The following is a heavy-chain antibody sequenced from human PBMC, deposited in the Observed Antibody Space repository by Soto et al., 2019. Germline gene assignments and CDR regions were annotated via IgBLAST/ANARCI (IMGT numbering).Heavy chain of an antibody. D-gene: IGHD1-1*01. Sequence: XXSLRLSFAASGFTFSNFGMHWVLQAPGKGLEWVSLISDDGSNTYNADSVKGRFTISRDNSKSTLYLQMNSLRPEDKAIYFCAKDLSQNDPIFYYGMDVWGQGTTVTVSS. CDR1: GFTFSNFG. CDR2: ISDDGSNT. J-gene: IGHJ6*02. CDR3: AKDLSQNDPIFYYGMDV. V-gene: IGHV3-30*18.